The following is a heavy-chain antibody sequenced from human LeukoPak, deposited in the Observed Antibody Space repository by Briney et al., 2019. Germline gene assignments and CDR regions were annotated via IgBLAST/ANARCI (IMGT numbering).Heavy chain of an antibody. CDR3: ARDGYSGNDGL. Sequence: SETLSLTCTVSGGSISSYYWSWVRRPPGKGLEWIGYIYHSGSTKYNPSLKSRVTISVDTSKNQFSLKLSSVTAADTAVYYCARDGYSGNDGLWGQGTLVTVSS. V-gene: IGHV4-59*01. CDR2: IYHSGST. D-gene: IGHD5-12*01. CDR1: GGSISSYY. J-gene: IGHJ4*02.